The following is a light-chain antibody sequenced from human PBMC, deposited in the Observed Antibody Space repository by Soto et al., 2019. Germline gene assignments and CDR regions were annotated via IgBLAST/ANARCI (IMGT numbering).Light chain of an antibody. V-gene: IGKV1-5*03. CDR2: KAS. CDR1: QTISSW. CDR3: QQYNSYSLT. J-gene: IGKJ1*01. Sequence: DIQMTQSPSTLSGSVGDRVTITFRASQTISSWLAWYQQTQGKAPKLLIYKASSLESGVPSRFRGSGSGTEFTLTLSSLQPDDFETYYCQQYNSYSLTFGQGTKVDIK.